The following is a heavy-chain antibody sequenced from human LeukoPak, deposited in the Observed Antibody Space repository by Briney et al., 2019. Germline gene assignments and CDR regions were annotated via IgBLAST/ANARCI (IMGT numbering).Heavy chain of an antibody. V-gene: IGHV3-48*01. D-gene: IGHD2-21*02. CDR2: ISSSSSTI. CDR1: GFTFSSYS. J-gene: IGHJ4*01. CDR3: ARVPARRVVTTPTYFDS. Sequence: GGSLRLSCAASGFTFSSYSMNWVRQAPGKGLEWVSYISSSSSTIYYADSVKGRFTISRDNAKNSLYLQMNSLRAEDTAVYYCARVPARRVVTTPTYFDSWGQGTLVTVSS.